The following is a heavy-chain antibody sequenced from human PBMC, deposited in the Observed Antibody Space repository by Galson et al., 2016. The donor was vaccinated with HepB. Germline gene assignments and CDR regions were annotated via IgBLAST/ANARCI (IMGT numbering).Heavy chain of an antibody. CDR3: ARDRGYCSSTSCYEGGLFYYYGMDV. Sequence: SLRLSCAASGFTFSTYNMNWVRQAPGKGLEWVSSISNSNSYIYYTDSVKGRFTISRDNAKNSRYLQMNSQRAEDTAVYYCARDRGYCSSTSCYEGGLFYYYGMDVCGQGTSFTVSS. CDR1: GFTFSTYN. V-gene: IGHV3-21*01. D-gene: IGHD2-2*03. CDR2: ISNSNSYI. J-gene: IGHJ6*02.